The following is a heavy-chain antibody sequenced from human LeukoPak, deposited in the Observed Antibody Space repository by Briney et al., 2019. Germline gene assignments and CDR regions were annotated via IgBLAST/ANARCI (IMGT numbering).Heavy chain of an antibody. Sequence: RGSLRLSCAVSGLTFSTYSMTWVRQGPGKGLEWVSSIYNSGAKIFYADSVKGRFTISRDNSKNMLYLQMNSLRVEDTAVYYCAKDVAPDSGWDLDYWGQGTLVTVSS. J-gene: IGHJ4*02. CDR1: GLTFSTYS. CDR2: IYNSGAKI. CDR3: AKDVAPDSGWDLDY. D-gene: IGHD6-19*01. V-gene: IGHV3-23*01.